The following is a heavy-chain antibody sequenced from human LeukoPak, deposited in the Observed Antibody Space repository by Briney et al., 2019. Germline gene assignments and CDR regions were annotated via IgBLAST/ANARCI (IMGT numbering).Heavy chain of an antibody. CDR2: INHSGST. Sequence: SETLSLTCAVYGGSFSGYYWSWIRQPPGKGLEWTGEINHSGSTNYNPSLKSRVTISVDTSKNQFSLKLSSVTAADTAVYYCARGRGYDFDYWGQGTLVTVSS. CDR3: ARGRGYDFDY. J-gene: IGHJ4*02. CDR1: GGSFSGYY. D-gene: IGHD2-15*01. V-gene: IGHV4-34*01.